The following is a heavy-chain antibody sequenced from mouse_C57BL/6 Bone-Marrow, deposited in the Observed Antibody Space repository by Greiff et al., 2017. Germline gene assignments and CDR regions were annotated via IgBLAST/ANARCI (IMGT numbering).Heavy chain of an antibody. CDR2: IHPNSGST. CDR1: GYTFTSYW. V-gene: IGHV1-64*01. Sequence: VQLQQPGAELVKPGASVKLSCKASGYTFTSYWMHWVKQRPGQGLEWIGMIHPNSGSTNYNEKFKSKATLTVDKSSSTAYMQLSSLTSEDSAVYYCARSGITTVVATDEEYFDVWGTGTTVTVSS. J-gene: IGHJ1*03. D-gene: IGHD1-1*01. CDR3: ARSGITTVVATDEEYFDV.